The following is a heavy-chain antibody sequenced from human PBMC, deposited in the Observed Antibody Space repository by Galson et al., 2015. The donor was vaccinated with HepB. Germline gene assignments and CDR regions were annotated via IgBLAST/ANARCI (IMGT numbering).Heavy chain of an antibody. J-gene: IGHJ4*02. CDR3: ARSGPDYGELSVDY. V-gene: IGHV1-2*06. D-gene: IGHD4-17*01. CDR2: INPNSGGT. Sequence: SVKVSCKASGYTFTGYYMHWARQAPGQGLEWMGRINPNSGGTNYAQKFQGRVTMTRDTSISTAYMELSRLRSDDTAVYYCARSGPDYGELSVDYWGQGTLVTVSS. CDR1: GYTFTGYY.